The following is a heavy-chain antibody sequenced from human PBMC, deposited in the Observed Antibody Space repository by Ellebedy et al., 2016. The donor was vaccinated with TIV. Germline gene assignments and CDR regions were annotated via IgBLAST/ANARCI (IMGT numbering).Heavy chain of an antibody. V-gene: IGHV5-51*01. CDR2: IYPHDSDT. D-gene: IGHD2-15*01. CDR1: GYYFPNYW. CDR3: ARRGVDGWYFDF. Sequence: GESLKISCKGSGYYFPNYWIDWVRQMPGKGLEWMGVIYPHDSDTSYSPSFRGQVTISVDKSIKTAYLQLTNLKASDSGTYYCARRGVDGWYFDFWGQGTLVTVSS. J-gene: IGHJ4*02.